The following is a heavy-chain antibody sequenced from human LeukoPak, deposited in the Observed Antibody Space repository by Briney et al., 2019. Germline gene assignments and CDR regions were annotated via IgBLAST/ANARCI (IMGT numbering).Heavy chain of an antibody. J-gene: IGHJ1*01. V-gene: IGHV1-2*02. D-gene: IGHD1-26*01. CDR1: GYTFTGYY. CDR2: INPNSGGT. CDR3: ARGSEWGLPDDGYFQH. Sequence: GASVKVSCKASGYTFTGYYMHWVRQAPGQGLEWMGWINPNSGGTNYAQKFQGRVTMTRDTSISTAYMELSRLRSDDTAVYYCARGSEWGLPDDGYFQHWGQGTLVTVSS.